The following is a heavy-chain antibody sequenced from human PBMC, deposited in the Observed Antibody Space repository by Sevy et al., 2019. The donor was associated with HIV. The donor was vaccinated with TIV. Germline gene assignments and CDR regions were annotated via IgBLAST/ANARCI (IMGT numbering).Heavy chain of an antibody. CDR2: IKSKTDGGTR. Sequence: GGSLRLSCVASGFTFSNAWMSWVRQTPGKGLEWVGRIKSKTDGGTRDFAAPVKGRFAIARDDSKNTLSLQMDSLKTDDTAVYYCTAGVGTSDSDYWGQGILVTVSS. CDR3: TAGVGTSDSDY. CDR1: GFTFSNAW. J-gene: IGHJ4*02. D-gene: IGHD1-26*01. V-gene: IGHV3-15*01.